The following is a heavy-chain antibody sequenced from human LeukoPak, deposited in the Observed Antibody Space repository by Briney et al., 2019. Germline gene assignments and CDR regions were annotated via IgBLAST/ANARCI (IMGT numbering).Heavy chain of an antibody. Sequence: GGSLRLSCATSGFSFSDAWMNWVRQAPGKGLEWVAVIWYDGSNKYYADSVKGRFTISRDNSKNTLYLQMNSLRAEDTAVYYCARGAEEGYFDLWGRGTLVTVSS. J-gene: IGHJ2*01. CDR1: GFSFSDAW. CDR2: IWYDGSNK. V-gene: IGHV3-33*01. CDR3: ARGAEEGYFDL.